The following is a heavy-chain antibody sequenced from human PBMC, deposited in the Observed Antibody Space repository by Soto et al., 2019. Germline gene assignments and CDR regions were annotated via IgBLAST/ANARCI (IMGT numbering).Heavy chain of an antibody. V-gene: IGHV3-33*01. D-gene: IGHD6-6*01. CDR3: ARESSIAARNFDY. CDR1: GFPFSSYG. Sequence: GSLRLSCAASGFPFSSYGMHWVRQAPGKGLEWVAVIWYDGSNKYYADSVKGRFTISRDNSKNTLYLQMNSLRAEDTAVYYCARESSIAARNFDYWGQGTLVTVSS. CDR2: IWYDGSNK. J-gene: IGHJ4*02.